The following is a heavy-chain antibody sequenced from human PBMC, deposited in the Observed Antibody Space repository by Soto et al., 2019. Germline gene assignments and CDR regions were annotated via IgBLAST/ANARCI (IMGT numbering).Heavy chain of an antibody. Sequence: EVQLVESGGGLVQPGGSLRLSCAASGFTVSSNYMSWVRQAPGKGLEWGSVIYSGGSTYYADSVKGRFTISRDNSKNTLYLQMNSLRAEDTAVYYCARSKYSSSWYYYYGMDVWGQGTTVTVSS. D-gene: IGHD6-13*01. J-gene: IGHJ6*02. CDR3: ARSKYSSSWYYYYGMDV. CDR1: GFTVSSNY. V-gene: IGHV3-66*01. CDR2: IYSGGST.